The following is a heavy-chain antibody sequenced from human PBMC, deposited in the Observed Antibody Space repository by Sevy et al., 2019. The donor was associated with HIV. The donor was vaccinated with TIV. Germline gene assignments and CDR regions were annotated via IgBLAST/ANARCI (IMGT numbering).Heavy chain of an antibody. CDR1: GFTFSTYW. J-gene: IGHJ3*02. D-gene: IGHD1-26*01. CDR3: ARESRGSLEGFDI. V-gene: IGHV3-74*01. Sequence: GSLRLSCAASGFTFSTYWMHWVRQAPGKGLVWVSRINSDGNYRSYVESVEGRFTISRDNAQNTLFLQMSSLRVEDTAVYYCARESRGSLEGFDIWGQGTMVTV. CDR2: INSDGNYR.